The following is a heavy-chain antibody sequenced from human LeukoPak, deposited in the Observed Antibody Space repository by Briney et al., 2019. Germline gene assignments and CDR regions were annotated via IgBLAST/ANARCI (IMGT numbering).Heavy chain of an antibody. CDR1: GFTFNGYW. Sequence: GGSLRLSFAASGFTFNGYWMTWVRQAPGKGLEWVADIKQDGSDKYYAGSVKGRFTISRDNAKNSLYLQMNSLRAEDTAVYFCARYNSAWKTDDYWGQGTLVTVSS. J-gene: IGHJ4*02. D-gene: IGHD6-19*01. CDR3: ARYNSAWKTDDY. CDR2: IKQDGSDK. V-gene: IGHV3-7*03.